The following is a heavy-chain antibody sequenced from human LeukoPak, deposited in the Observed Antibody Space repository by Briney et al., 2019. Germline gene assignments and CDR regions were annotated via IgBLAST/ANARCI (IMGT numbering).Heavy chain of an antibody. Sequence: GGSLRLSCAASGLTFSSYAMHWVRQAPGKGLEWVAVISYDGSNKYYADSVKGRFTISRDNSKNTLYLQMNSLRAEDTAVYYCARADYDFWSGYLNYFDYWGQGTLVTVSS. CDR1: GLTFSSYA. J-gene: IGHJ4*02. V-gene: IGHV3-30-3*01. D-gene: IGHD3-3*01. CDR2: ISYDGSNK. CDR3: ARADYDFWSGYLNYFDY.